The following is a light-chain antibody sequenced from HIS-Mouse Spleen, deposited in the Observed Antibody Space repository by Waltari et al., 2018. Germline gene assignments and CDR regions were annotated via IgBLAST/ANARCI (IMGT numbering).Light chain of an antibody. CDR3: QQSYSTPLT. V-gene: IGKV1-39*01. CDR1: QSISSY. J-gene: IGKJ4*01. Sequence: DIQMTQSPSSLSASVGDRVTITCRASQSISSYLNWYQQKPGKAPKPRIYAASSLQSAVPSRFSGSGSGTDFTLTISSLQPEDFATYYCQQSYSTPLTFGGGTKVEIK. CDR2: AAS.